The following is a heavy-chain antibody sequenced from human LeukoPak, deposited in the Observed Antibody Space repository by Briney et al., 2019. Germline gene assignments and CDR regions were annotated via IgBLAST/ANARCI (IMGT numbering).Heavy chain of an antibody. Sequence: ASVKVSCKASGYTFTGYYMHWVRQAPGQGLEWMGWINPNSGGTNYAQKFQGRVTMTRDTSISTAYMELSRLRSDDTAVYYCARGSSYYYDSSGSKKVDYWGQGTLVTVSS. CDR3: ARGSSYYYDSSGSKKVDY. V-gene: IGHV1-2*02. CDR2: INPNSGGT. CDR1: GYTFTGYY. J-gene: IGHJ4*02. D-gene: IGHD3-22*01.